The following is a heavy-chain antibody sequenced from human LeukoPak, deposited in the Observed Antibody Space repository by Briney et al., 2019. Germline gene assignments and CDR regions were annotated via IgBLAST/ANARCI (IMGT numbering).Heavy chain of an antibody. CDR3: ARGPYYYDSSGYYSSDY. J-gene: IGHJ4*02. Sequence: ASVKVSCKASGYTFTSYYMHWARQAPGQGLEWMGIINPSGGSTSYAQKFQGRVTMTRDTSTSTVYMELSSLRSEDTAVYYCARGPYYYDSSGYYSSDYWGQGTLVTVSS. D-gene: IGHD3-22*01. CDR2: INPSGGST. CDR1: GYTFTSYY. V-gene: IGHV1-46*01.